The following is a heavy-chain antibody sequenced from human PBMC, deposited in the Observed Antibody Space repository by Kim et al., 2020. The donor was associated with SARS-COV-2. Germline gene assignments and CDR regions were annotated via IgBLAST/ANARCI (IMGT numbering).Heavy chain of an antibody. D-gene: IGHD6-13*01. CDR1: GYTFSSYG. CDR3: ARDDAGIGNYFDY. CDR2: IWSHGNKT. Sequence: GGSLRLSCAASGYTFSSYGMHWVRQAPGKGLEWVAVIWSHGNKTYYADSVKGRFTISRDNSNNTLYLHMDSLRAEDTAFYYCARDDAGIGNYFDYWGQGTLVTVSS. V-gene: IGHV3-33*08. J-gene: IGHJ4*02.